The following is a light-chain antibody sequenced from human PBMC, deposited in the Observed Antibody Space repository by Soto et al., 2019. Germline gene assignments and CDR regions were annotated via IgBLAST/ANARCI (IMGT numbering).Light chain of an antibody. J-gene: IGLJ1*01. CDR1: SSDVGSYDH. CDR3: ISYTGSSTSYV. V-gene: IGLV2-14*01. Sequence: QSVLTQPASVSGSPGQSITISCSGTSSDVGSYDHVAWYQQFPGKTPKLMIYEVSNRPSGVSSRFSGSKSGNRASLSISGLQAEDEADYYCISYTGSSTSYVFGSGTKATVL. CDR2: EVS.